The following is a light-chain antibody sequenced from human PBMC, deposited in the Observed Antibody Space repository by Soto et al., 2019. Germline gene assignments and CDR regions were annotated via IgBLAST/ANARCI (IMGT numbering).Light chain of an antibody. CDR3: QQSYGPPPYT. CDR1: QSVLNSSNNKNC. CDR2: WAS. V-gene: IGKV4-1*01. J-gene: IGKJ2*01. Sequence: DIVMTQSPDSLAVSLGERATINCKASQSVLNSSNNKNCLGWYQQKPGQPPKLLIYWASTRQSGVPDRFSGSGSGTDFTLTISSLQAEDVAVYYCQQSYGPPPYTFGQGTKLEIK.